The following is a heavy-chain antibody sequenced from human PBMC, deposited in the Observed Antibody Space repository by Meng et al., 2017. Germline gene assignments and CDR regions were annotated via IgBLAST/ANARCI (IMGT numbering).Heavy chain of an antibody. J-gene: IGHJ6*02. CDR2: INPSGGST. Sequence: ASVKVSCKASGYTFTSYYMHWVRQAPGQGLEWMGIINPSGGSTSYAQKFQGRVTMTRDTSTSTVYMELSSLRSEDTAVYYCARDRGKGYSYGYSFYYYYGMDVWGQGTTVTVSS. V-gene: IGHV1-46*01. CDR3: ARDRGKGYSYGYSFYYYYGMDV. D-gene: IGHD5-18*01. CDR1: GYTFTSYY.